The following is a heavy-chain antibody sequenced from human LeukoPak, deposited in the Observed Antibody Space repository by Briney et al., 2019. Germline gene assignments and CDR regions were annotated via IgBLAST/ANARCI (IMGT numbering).Heavy chain of an antibody. CDR3: ARVVVAATQGYYYMDV. CDR2: ISSSGSTI. Sequence: GGSLRLSCAASGFTFSSYEMNWVRQAPGKGLEWVSYISSSGSTIYYADSVKGRFTISRDNAKNSLYLQMNSLRAEDTAVYYCARVVVAATQGYYYMDVWGKGTTVTVSS. CDR1: GFTFSSYE. V-gene: IGHV3-48*03. D-gene: IGHD2-15*01. J-gene: IGHJ6*03.